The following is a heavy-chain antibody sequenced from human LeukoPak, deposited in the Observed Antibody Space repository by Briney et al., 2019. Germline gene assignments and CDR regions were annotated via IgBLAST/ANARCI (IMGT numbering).Heavy chain of an antibody. CDR1: GFTFDDYA. CDR3: ARSKSGTVTPDY. CDR2: ISWNSGSI. V-gene: IGHV3-9*01. D-gene: IGHD4-17*01. Sequence: GGSLRLSCAASGFTFDDYAMHWVRQAPGKGLEWVSGISWNSGSIGYADSVKGRFTISRDNAKNSLYLQMNSLRDEDTAVYYCARSKSGTVTPDYWGQGTLVTVSS. J-gene: IGHJ4*02.